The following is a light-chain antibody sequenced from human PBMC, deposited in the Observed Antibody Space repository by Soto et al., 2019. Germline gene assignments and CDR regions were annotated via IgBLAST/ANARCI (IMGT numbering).Light chain of an antibody. J-gene: IGKJ1*01. CDR2: GAS. Sequence: EIVMTQSPATLSVSPGETATLSCRASQSVSSSYLAWYQQKPGQAPRLLIYGASSRATGIQDSFSDSGSGTDFTLTIRRLEPEDFAVYYCKQYGSSPTFGQGTKVDIK. CDR3: KQYGSSPT. V-gene: IGKV3-20*01. CDR1: QSVSSSY.